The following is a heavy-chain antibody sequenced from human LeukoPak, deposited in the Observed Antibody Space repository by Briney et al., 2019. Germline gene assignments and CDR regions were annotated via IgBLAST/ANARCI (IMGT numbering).Heavy chain of an antibody. V-gene: IGHV3-43D*03. D-gene: IGHD3-10*01. Sequence: GGSLRLSCAASGFTFDDYAMHWVRQAPGKGLEWVSLISWDGGSTYYADSVKGRFTISRDNSKNSLYLQMNSLRAEDTALYYCAKGGYYCGSGDLDYWGQGTLVTVSS. CDR1: GFTFDDYA. CDR2: ISWDGGST. J-gene: IGHJ4*02. CDR3: AKGGYYCGSGDLDY.